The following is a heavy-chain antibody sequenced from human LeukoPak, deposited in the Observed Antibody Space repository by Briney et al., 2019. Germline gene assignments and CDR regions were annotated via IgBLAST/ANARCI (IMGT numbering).Heavy chain of an antibody. CDR1: GFTFSSYA. V-gene: IGHV3-23*01. D-gene: IGHD3-10*01. Sequence: GGSLRLSCAASGFTFSSYAMSWVRQAPGKGLEWVSAISGSGGSTRYADSVKGRFTISRDNSKNTLYLQMNSLRAEDTAVYYCAKDSSPIYALWFGESYYFDYWGQGTLVTVSS. CDR2: ISGSGGST. CDR3: AKDSSPIYALWFGESYYFDY. J-gene: IGHJ4*02.